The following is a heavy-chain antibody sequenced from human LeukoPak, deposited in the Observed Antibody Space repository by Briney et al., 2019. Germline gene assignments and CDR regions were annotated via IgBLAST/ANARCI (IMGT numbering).Heavy chain of an antibody. D-gene: IGHD3-22*01. Sequence: GGSLRLSCAASGFTFSTYGMSWVRQAPGKGLEWVSAISGSGGSTYYADSVKGRFTISRDNSKNTLYLQMNSLRAEDTAVYYCAKDHHYYDSSGYYWRVGFPNWGQGTLITVSS. CDR1: GFTFSTYG. CDR3: AKDHHYYDSSGYYWRVGFPN. V-gene: IGHV3-23*01. CDR2: ISGSGGST. J-gene: IGHJ4*02.